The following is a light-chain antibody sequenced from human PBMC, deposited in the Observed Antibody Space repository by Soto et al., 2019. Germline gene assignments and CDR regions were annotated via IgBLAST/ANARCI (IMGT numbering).Light chain of an antibody. CDR1: QSISSY. V-gene: IGKV1-39*01. Sequence: DIQMTQSPSSLSASVGDRVTITCRASQSISSYLNWYQQKPGKAPKLLIYAASSLQSGLPSRFSGSGSVTDFTLTISSLQPEDFATYYCQQSYSTPYTFGQGTKLEIK. CDR2: AAS. J-gene: IGKJ2*01. CDR3: QQSYSTPYT.